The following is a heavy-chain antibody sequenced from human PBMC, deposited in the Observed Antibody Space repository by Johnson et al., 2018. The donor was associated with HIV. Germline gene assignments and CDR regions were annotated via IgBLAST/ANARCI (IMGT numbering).Heavy chain of an antibody. CDR3: ARDLTEYSSSADAFDI. J-gene: IGHJ3*02. V-gene: IGHV3-20*04. CDR1: GFTFSDYY. Sequence: VRLVESGGGLVKPGGSLRLSCAASGFTFSDYYMNWVRQLPGKGLEWVSGISWNGGSTAYADSVKGRFTISRDNAKNSLYLQLNSLRAEDTAVYYCARDLTEYSSSADAFDIWGQGTMVTVSS. CDR2: ISWNGGST. D-gene: IGHD6-6*01.